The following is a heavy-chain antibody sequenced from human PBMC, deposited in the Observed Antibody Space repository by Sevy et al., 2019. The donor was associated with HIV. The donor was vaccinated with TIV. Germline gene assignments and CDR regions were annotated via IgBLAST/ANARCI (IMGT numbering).Heavy chain of an antibody. J-gene: IGHJ4*02. D-gene: IGHD3-22*01. V-gene: IGHV3-9*03. Sequence: GGSLRLSCAASGFTFDDYAMHWVRQAPGKGLEWVLGISWNSGSIGYANSVKGRFTISRDNAKNSLYLQMNSLRAEDMALYYCAKDIRPYYYDSSGFDYWGQGTLVTVSS. CDR1: GFTFDDYA. CDR2: ISWNSGSI. CDR3: AKDIRPYYYDSSGFDY.